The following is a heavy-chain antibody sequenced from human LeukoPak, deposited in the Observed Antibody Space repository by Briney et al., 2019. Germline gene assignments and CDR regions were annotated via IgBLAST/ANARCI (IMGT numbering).Heavy chain of an antibody. V-gene: IGHV3-21*01. CDR2: ISSSSNYI. CDR1: GFTFSTYS. Sequence: GGSLRLSCAASGFTFSTYSMSWVRQAPGKGLEWVSSISSSSNYIYYADSVKGRFTISRDNARNSLYLQMNSLRVDDTAVYYCAREQYGDHFDNWGQGTLVTVSS. J-gene: IGHJ4*02. D-gene: IGHD4-17*01. CDR3: AREQYGDHFDN.